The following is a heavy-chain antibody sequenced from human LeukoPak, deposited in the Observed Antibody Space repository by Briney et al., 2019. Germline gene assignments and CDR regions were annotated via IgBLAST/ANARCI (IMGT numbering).Heavy chain of an antibody. CDR2: IYSDGST. Sequence: GGSLRLSCAASGLTVSSTYMSWVRQVPGKGLERVSVIYSDGSTYYADSVKGRFTISRDNSKNTVYLQMNSLRAEDTAVYFCARRPDYGGTPTFDYWGQGTLVTVSS. V-gene: IGHV3-66*01. D-gene: IGHD4-23*01. J-gene: IGHJ4*02. CDR1: GLTVSSTY. CDR3: ARRPDYGGTPTFDY.